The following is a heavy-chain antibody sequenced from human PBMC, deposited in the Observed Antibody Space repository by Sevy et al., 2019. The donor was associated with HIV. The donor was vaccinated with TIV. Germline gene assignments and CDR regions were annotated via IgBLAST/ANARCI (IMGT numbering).Heavy chain of an antibody. V-gene: IGHV4-59*01. Sequence: SETLSLTCTVSGGSLNNYFWSWLRQPPGKGLEWIGYMYSTGSTNYNPSLKSRVTISVDTSNNQFSLKVRSVTAADTAVYYCARESIGATGDFDYWGQGTLVTVSS. CDR2: MYSTGST. CDR1: GGSLNNYF. D-gene: IGHD1-1*01. CDR3: ARESIGATGDFDY. J-gene: IGHJ4*02.